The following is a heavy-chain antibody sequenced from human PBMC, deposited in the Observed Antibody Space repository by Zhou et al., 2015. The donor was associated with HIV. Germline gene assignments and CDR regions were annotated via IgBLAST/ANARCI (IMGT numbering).Heavy chain of an antibody. CDR1: GGTFSSYA. CDR3: ARDPNNVLSSSTWPAIVVVPAAMAPIGPGWFDP. V-gene: IGHV1-69*01. CDR2: IIPIFGTA. J-gene: IGHJ5*02. Sequence: QVQLVQSGAEVKKPGSSVKVSCKASGGTFSSYAISWVRQAPGQGLEWMGGIIPIFGTANYAQKFQGRVTITADESTSTAYMELSSLRSEDTAVYYCARDPNNVLSSSTWPAIVVVPAAMAPIGPGWFDPWGQGTLVTVSS. D-gene: IGHD2-2*01.